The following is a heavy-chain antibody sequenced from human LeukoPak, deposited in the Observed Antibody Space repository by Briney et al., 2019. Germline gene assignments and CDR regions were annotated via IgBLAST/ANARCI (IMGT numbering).Heavy chain of an antibody. D-gene: IGHD7-27*01. CDR1: AGSMSNYY. CDR3: VRDGAGEHHFDY. CDR2: IHYSGSA. J-gene: IGHJ4*02. V-gene: IGHV4-59*01. Sequence: PSETLSLTCTVSAGSMSNYYWGWIRQPPGKGPEWIGYIHYSGSATYNPSLKNRVTMSLDISKNQFSLKLTSVTAADTAVYYCVRDGAGEHHFDYWGQGTLVTVSS.